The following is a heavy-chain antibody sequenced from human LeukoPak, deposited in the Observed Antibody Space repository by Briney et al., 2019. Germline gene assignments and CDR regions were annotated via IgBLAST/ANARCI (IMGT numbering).Heavy chain of an antibody. CDR1: GGSFSGYY. CDR2: INHSGST. Sequence: PSETLSLTCAVYGGSFSGYYWSWIRQPPGKGLEWIGEINHSGSTNYNPSLKSRVTISVDTSKNQFSLKLSSVTAADTAVYYCARVAMVRGRTYYYYYYGIDVWGQGTTVTVSS. V-gene: IGHV4-34*01. D-gene: IGHD3-10*01. CDR3: ARVAMVRGRTYYYYYYGIDV. J-gene: IGHJ6*02.